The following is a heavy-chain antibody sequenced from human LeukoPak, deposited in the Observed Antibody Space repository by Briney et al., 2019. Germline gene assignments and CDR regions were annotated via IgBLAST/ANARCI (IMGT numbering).Heavy chain of an antibody. D-gene: IGHD2-8*02. J-gene: IGHJ3*02. V-gene: IGHV1-69*05. CDR2: IIPIFGRT. Sequence: ASVKVSCKASGDTFSSYAVSWVRQAPGQGLEWMGGIIPIFGRTNYAQKFQGRVTITTDESTSTAYMGLSSLRSEDTAVYYCARSILGYGTVYDAFDIWGQGTMVTVSS. CDR3: ARSILGYGTVYDAFDI. CDR1: GDTFSSYA.